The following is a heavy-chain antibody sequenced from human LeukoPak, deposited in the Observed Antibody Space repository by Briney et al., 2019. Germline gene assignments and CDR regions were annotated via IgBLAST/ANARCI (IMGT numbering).Heavy chain of an antibody. CDR3: AREKYYYGMDV. J-gene: IGHJ6*02. Sequence: ASVKVSCKASGYTFTAYYIHWVRQAPGQGLEWMGWISAYNGNTNYAQKLQGRVTMTIDTSTSTAYMELRSLRSDDTAVYYCAREKYYYGMDVWGQGTTVTVSS. CDR2: ISAYNGNT. V-gene: IGHV1-18*04. CDR1: GYTFTAYY.